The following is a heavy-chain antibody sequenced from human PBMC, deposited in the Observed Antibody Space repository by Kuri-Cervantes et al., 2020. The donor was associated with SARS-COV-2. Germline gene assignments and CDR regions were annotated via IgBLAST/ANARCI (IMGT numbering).Heavy chain of an antibody. D-gene: IGHD1-1*01. Sequence: GESLKISCAASGFTFSGAAMHWVRQASGRGLEWVGRIRSKANEYATVYTASAEGRFTLSRDDSKNMAYLQMNSLTTEDTAVYYCTTQYDAPYMDVWGKGTTVTVSS. CDR3: TTQYDAPYMDV. CDR1: GFTFSGAA. CDR2: IRSKANEYAT. V-gene: IGHV3-73*01. J-gene: IGHJ6*03.